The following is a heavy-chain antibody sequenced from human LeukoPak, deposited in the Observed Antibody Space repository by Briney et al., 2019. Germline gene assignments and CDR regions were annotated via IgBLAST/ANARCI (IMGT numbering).Heavy chain of an antibody. J-gene: IGHJ4*02. Sequence: GGSLRLSCAASGFTFSSYGMHWVRQAPGKGLEWVSFIRDNGSDKYYADSVKGRFTISRDNSKNTFYLQMNSLRAEDTAVYYCAKDRVGATTYPGLFAYFDYWGQGTLVTVSS. D-gene: IGHD1-26*01. CDR1: GFTFSSYG. CDR3: AKDRVGATTYPGLFAYFDY. V-gene: IGHV3-30*02. CDR2: IRDNGSDK.